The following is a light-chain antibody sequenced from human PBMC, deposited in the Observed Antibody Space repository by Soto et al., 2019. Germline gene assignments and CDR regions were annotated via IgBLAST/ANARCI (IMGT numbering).Light chain of an antibody. CDR2: DAS. Sequence: EIVLTQSPATLSLSPGERATLSCRASQSVSSYLAWYQHKPGQAPRLLIHDASNRATGIPARFSGSGSGTDFTLTISSLEAEDFAVYYCQQYGSSPWTFGQGTKVDIK. CDR1: QSVSSY. CDR3: QQYGSSPWT. V-gene: IGKV3-11*01. J-gene: IGKJ1*01.